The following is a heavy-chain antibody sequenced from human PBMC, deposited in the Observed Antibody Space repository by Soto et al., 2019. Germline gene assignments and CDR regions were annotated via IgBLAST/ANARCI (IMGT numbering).Heavy chain of an antibody. J-gene: IGHJ3*02. CDR3: ARDVANGAAAGKGVAFDI. D-gene: IGHD6-13*01. V-gene: IGHV1-2*04. CDR2: INPNSGGT. CDR1: GYTFTGYY. Sequence: ASVKVSCKASGYTFTGYYMHWVRQAPGQGLEWMGWINPNSGGTNYAQKFQGWVTMTRDTSISTAHMELSRLRSDDTAVYYCARDVANGAAAGKGVAFDIWGQGTMVTL.